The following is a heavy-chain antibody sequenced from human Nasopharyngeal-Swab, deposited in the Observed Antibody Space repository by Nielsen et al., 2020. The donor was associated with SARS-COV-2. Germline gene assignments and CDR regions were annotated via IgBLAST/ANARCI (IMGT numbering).Heavy chain of an antibody. CDR1: GGSISSSIYY. D-gene: IGHD3-3*01. Sequence: ESLKISCTVSGGSISSSIYYWGWIRQPPGKGLEWIGSVYYTGRTYYYPSLKSRVTISVDTSKNQFSLKLSSVTAADTAVYYCARVHNFDFWSGYHSAFDVWGQGTMVTVSS. CDR2: VYYTGRT. J-gene: IGHJ3*01. V-gene: IGHV4-39*01. CDR3: ARVHNFDFWSGYHSAFDV.